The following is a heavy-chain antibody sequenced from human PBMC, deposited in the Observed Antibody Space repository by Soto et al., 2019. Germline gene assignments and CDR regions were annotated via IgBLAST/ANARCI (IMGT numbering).Heavy chain of an antibody. D-gene: IGHD2-2*02. V-gene: IGHV3-7*01. CDR1: GFTFYSYW. CDR2: IKQDGSEK. J-gene: IGHJ4*02. CDR3: ARDPPRGLYDY. Sequence: PGGSLRLSCAASGFTFYSYWMSWVRQAPGKGLEWVANIKQDGSEKYYVDSVKGRFTISRDNAKNSLFLQMNSLRAEDTAVYYCARDPPRGLYDYWGQGTLVTVSS.